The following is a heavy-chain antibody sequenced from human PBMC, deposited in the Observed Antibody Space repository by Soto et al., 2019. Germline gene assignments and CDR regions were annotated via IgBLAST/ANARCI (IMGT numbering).Heavy chain of an antibody. J-gene: IGHJ4*02. Sequence: PGESXRLSWSASVFTLVIYSIGWVRQAPGKGREWVSSIDFRRGSTYYADSVKGRFTISRDNTKNSVFLQLNSLRAEDTAVYYCESTDVEMPQYSFALWGQGTLVTVSS. CDR1: VFTLVIYS. D-gene: IGHD2-15*01. V-gene: IGHV3-21*01. CDR3: ESTDVEMPQYSFAL. CDR2: IDFRRGST.